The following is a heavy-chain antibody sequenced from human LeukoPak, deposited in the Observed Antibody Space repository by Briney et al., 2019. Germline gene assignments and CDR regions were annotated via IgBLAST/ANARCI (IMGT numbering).Heavy chain of an antibody. CDR1: GGAISSHY. CDR3: ARHGASGSYLYYFDY. V-gene: IGHV4-59*08. D-gene: IGHD1-26*01. J-gene: IGHJ4*02. CDR2: IYYSWST. Sequence: GTLSLTFTISGGAISSHYWSWVRQTPGKGLEGIGDIYYSWSTNYKPSLKSRVTISVDKSKNQFSLKLSSVTAADTAVYFCARHGASGSYLYYFDYWGQGTLVTVSS.